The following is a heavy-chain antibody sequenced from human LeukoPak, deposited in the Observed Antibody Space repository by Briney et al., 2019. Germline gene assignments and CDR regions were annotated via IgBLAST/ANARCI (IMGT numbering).Heavy chain of an antibody. CDR2: INHSGST. CDR1: GGSFSGYY. D-gene: IGHD3-3*01. CDR3: ARGSIFGVAILLSGEYYFDY. Sequence: SETLSLTCAVYGGSFSGYYWSWIRQPPGKGLEWIGEINHSGSTNHNPSLKSRVTISVDTSKNQFSLKLSSVTAADTAVYYCARGSIFGVAILLSGEYYFDYWGQGTLVTVSS. J-gene: IGHJ4*02. V-gene: IGHV4-34*01.